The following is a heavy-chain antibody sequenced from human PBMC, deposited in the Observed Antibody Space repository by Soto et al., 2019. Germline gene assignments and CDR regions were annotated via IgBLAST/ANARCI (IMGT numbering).Heavy chain of an antibody. V-gene: IGHV3-33*01. CDR2: IWYDGSNK. D-gene: IGHD4-17*01. J-gene: IGHJ4*02. CDR1: GFTFSSYG. Sequence: QPGGSLRLSCAASGFTFSSYGMHWVRQAPGKGLEWVAVIWYDGSNKYYADSVKGRFTISRDNSKNTLYLQMNSLRAEDTAVYYCARARYGDYVLDYWGQGTLVTVSS. CDR3: ARARYGDYVLDY.